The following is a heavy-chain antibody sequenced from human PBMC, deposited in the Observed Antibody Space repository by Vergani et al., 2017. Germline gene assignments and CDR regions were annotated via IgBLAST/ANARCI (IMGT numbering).Heavy chain of an antibody. D-gene: IGHD6-13*01. CDR3: ARDESSSWPDHVVYYCDY. V-gene: IGHV1-69*09. CDR2: IIPILGIA. CDR1: GGTFSSYT. J-gene: IGHJ4*02. Sequence: QVQLVQSGAEVKKPGASVKVSCKASGGTFSSYTISWVRQAPGQGLEWMGRIIPILGIAKYAQKVQGRVTITADKSTSTAYMELSSLISEDTAVYYCARDESSSWPDHVVYYCDYWGQGTLVTVSS.